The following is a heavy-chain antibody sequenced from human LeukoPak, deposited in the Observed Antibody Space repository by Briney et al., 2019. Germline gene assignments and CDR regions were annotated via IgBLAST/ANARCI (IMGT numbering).Heavy chain of an antibody. CDR2: IYHSGST. CDR3: ATRRAAAGTYLDY. Sequence: PSETLSLTCAVSGYSISSGYYWGWIRQPPGKGLEWIGSIYHSGSTYYNPSLKSRVTISVDTSKNQFSLKLSSVTAAGTAVYYCATRRAAAGTYLDYWGQGTLVTVSS. V-gene: IGHV4-38-2*01. CDR1: GYSISSGYY. J-gene: IGHJ4*02. D-gene: IGHD6-13*01.